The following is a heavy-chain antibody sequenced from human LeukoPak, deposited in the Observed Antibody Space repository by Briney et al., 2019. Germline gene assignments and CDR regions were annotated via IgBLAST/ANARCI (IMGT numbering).Heavy chain of an antibody. CDR1: GFTFSSYW. CDR3: ARDRYSYGMDV. CDR2: IGTAGDT. V-gene: IGHV3-13*01. Sequence: PGGSLRLSCAASGFTFSSYWMHWVRQATGKGLEWVSAIGTAGDTYYPGSVKGRFTISRENAKNSLYLQMNSLRAGDTAVYYCARDRYSYGMDVWGQGTTVTVSS. J-gene: IGHJ6*02.